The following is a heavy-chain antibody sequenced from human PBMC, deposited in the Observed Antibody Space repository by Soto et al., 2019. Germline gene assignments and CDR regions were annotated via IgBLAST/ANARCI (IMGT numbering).Heavy chain of an antibody. V-gene: IGHV1-18*01. Sequence: ASVKVSCKTSDYTFTSYGISWVRQAPGQGLEWMGWINPYNGNTNYAQKLQGRVTMTTDTSTSTAYMELRSLRSDDTAVYYCARGPPSYYDSSGYYKYFDYWGQGTLVTVSS. J-gene: IGHJ4*02. CDR3: ARGPPSYYDSSGYYKYFDY. CDR1: DYTFTSYG. D-gene: IGHD3-22*01. CDR2: INPYNGNT.